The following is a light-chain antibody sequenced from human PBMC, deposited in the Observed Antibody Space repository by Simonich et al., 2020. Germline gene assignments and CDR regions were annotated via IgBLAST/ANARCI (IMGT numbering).Light chain of an antibody. J-gene: IGKJ2*01. V-gene: IGKV4-1*01. CDR1: QSVLYSSNTKNY. Sequence: DIVMTQSPDSLAVSLGERATINCKSSQSVLYSSNTKNYLAWYQQKPGQPPKLLIYWAYTRESGVPDRVSGSGSGTDFTLTISSLQAEDVAVYYCQQYYSTPTFGQGTKLEIK. CDR2: WAY. CDR3: QQYYSTPT.